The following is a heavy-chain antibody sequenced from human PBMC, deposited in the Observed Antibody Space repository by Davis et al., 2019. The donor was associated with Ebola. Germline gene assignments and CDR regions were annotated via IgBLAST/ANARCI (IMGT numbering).Heavy chain of an antibody. Sequence: GESLKISCAASGFTFSDYYMSWIRQAPGKGLEWVSYITSSGNGKYYADSVKGRFTISRDNAKKSLYLQMNSLRAEDTAVYYCARDLKQFDYWGQGTLVTVSS. D-gene: IGHD6-13*01. CDR3: ARDLKQFDY. CDR2: ITSSGNGK. CDR1: GFTFSDYY. J-gene: IGHJ4*02. V-gene: IGHV3-11*04.